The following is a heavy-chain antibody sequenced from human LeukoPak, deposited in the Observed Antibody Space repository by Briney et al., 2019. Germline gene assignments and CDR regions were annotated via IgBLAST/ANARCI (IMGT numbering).Heavy chain of an antibody. D-gene: IGHD3-3*01. Sequence: SETLSLTCTVSGGSISSYYWSWIRQPAGKGLEWIGRIYTSGSTNYNPSLKGRVTMSVDTSKNQFSLKLSSVTAADTAVYYCARGSSRITIFGVVSYYYMDVWGKGTTVTVSS. J-gene: IGHJ6*03. CDR2: IYTSGST. CDR1: GGSISSYY. V-gene: IGHV4-4*07. CDR3: ARGSSRITIFGVVSYYYMDV.